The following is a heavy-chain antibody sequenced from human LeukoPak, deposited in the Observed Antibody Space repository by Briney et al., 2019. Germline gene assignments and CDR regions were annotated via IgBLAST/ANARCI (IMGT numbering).Heavy chain of an antibody. CDR1: GFTFSSYA. D-gene: IGHD3-9*01. V-gene: IGHV3-23*01. Sequence: GGSLRLSCAASGFTFSSYAMSWVRQAPGKGLEWVSAISGSGGSTYYADSVKGRFTISRDNSKITLYLQMNSLRAEDTAVYYCAKDILTGYYPLPTDYWGQGTLVTVSS. CDR3: AKDILTGYYPLPTDY. CDR2: ISGSGGST. J-gene: IGHJ4*02.